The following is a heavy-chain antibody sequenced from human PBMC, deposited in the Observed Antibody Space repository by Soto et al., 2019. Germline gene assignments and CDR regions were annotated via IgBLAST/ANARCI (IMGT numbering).Heavy chain of an antibody. J-gene: IGHJ4*02. D-gene: IGHD3-9*01. CDR3: AKVEGSNSYGYVRVLRYFDWLLPFDY. Sequence: PGGSLRLSCAASGFTFSSYAMSWVRQAPGKGLEWVSAISGSGGGTYYADSVKGRFTISRDNSKNTLYLQMNSLRAEDTAVYYCAKVEGSNSYGYVRVLRYFDWLLPFDYWGQGTLVTVSS. V-gene: IGHV3-23*01. CDR2: ISGSGGGT. CDR1: GFTFSSYA.